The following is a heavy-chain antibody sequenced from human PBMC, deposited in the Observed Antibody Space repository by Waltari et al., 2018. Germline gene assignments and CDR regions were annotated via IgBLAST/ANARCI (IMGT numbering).Heavy chain of an antibody. Sequence: QVQLVQSGAEVKKPGSSVKVSCKASGGTFSSYAISWVRQAPGQGLEWMGGILPIFGTANYAQKFQGRVTITADESTSTAYMELSSLRSEDTAVYYCARVEYSSSSPGYYYYYMDVWGKGTTVTVSS. D-gene: IGHD6-6*01. V-gene: IGHV1-69*01. CDR3: ARVEYSSSSPGYYYYYMDV. J-gene: IGHJ6*03. CDR1: GGTFSSYA. CDR2: ILPIFGTA.